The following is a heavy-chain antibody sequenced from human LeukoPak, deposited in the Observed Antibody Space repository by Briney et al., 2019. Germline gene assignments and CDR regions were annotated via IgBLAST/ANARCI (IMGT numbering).Heavy chain of an antibody. J-gene: IGHJ4*02. D-gene: IGHD1-7*01. CDR1: GFTFSSLA. V-gene: IGHV3-7*05. CDR2: TKPDGSEK. CDR3: ASENFVN. Sequence: GGSLRLSCTASGFTFSSLAMTWVRQAPGKGLEWVANTKPDGSEKYYVDSVKGRFTISRDNAENSLYMQMNSLRAEDTAVYYCASENFVNWGQGTLVTVSS.